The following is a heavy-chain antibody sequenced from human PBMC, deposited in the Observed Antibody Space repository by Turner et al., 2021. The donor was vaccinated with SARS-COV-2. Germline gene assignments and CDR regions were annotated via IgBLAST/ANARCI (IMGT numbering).Heavy chain of an antibody. CDR1: GGSISSYY. J-gene: IGHJ6*02. D-gene: IGHD6-19*01. CDR3: ARHGFSGWDGGVMDV. CDR2: IYYSGST. V-gene: IGHV4-59*08. Sequence: QVQLQESGTGMVKPSETLYLTCSVSGGSISSYYWSWIRQPPGKGLEWIGYIYYSGSTNYNPSLKSRVTISVDTSKNQFSLKLSSVTAADTSVYYCARHGFSGWDGGVMDVWGQGTTVTVSS.